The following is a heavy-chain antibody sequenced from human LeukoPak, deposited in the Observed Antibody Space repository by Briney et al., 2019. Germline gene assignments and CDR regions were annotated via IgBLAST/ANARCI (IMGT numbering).Heavy chain of an antibody. J-gene: IGHJ5*02. CDR1: SYTFTSYG. D-gene: IGHD3-22*01. V-gene: IGHV1-18*01. CDR3: ARSFFYDSSGPNLNWFDP. CDR2: ISAYNGNT. Sequence: VASVKVSCKASSYTFTSYGINWVRQAPGQGLEWMGCISAYNGNTNYAQKLQGRVTMTTDTSTSTAYMELRSLRSDDTAVYYCARSFFYDSSGPNLNWFDPWGQGTLVTVSS.